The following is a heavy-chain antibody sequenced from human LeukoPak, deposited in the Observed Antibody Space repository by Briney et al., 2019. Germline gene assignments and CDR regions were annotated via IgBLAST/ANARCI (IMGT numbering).Heavy chain of an antibody. Sequence: GGSLRLSCAASGFTFSTYAVNWVRQAPGKGLEWVSTISGSGGSTYYADSVKGRFTISRDNSKNTLYLQMNSLRAEDTAVYYCAKVPYYYDSSGYPPFDYWGQGTLVTVSS. V-gene: IGHV3-23*01. CDR3: AKVPYYYDSSGYPPFDY. CDR1: GFTFSTYA. D-gene: IGHD3-22*01. CDR2: ISGSGGST. J-gene: IGHJ4*02.